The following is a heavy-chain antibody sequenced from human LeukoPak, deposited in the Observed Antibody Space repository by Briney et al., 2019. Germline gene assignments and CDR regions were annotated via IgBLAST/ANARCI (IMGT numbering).Heavy chain of an antibody. CDR2: ISWNSGSI. Sequence: PGGSLRLSCAASRFTFDDYAMHWVRLAPGKGLEWVSGISWNSGSIGYADSVKGRFTISRDNAKNSLYLQMNSLRAEDTALYYCAKASAGTAFDYWGQGTLVTVSS. V-gene: IGHV3-9*01. CDR3: AKASAGTAFDY. CDR1: RFTFDDYA. D-gene: IGHD6-13*01. J-gene: IGHJ4*02.